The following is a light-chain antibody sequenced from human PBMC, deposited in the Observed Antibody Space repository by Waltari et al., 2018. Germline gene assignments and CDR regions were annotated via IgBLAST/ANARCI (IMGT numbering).Light chain of an antibody. CDR3: QAWGIGVV. V-gene: IGLV4-69*01. CDR1: RWHSTYA. Sequence: QLVLTQSPSFSASLGASVLLTCTLTRWHSTYAIPPSPQQPDKGPRYLMKIKRDGTYGKGDGIPDRFSGSSSWAERYLTISSLQSEDEADYYCQAWGIGVVFGGGTKVTVL. J-gene: IGLJ2*01. CDR2: IKRDGTY.